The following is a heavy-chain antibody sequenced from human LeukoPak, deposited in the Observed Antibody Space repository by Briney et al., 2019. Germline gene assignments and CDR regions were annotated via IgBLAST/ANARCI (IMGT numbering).Heavy chain of an antibody. CDR1: GFTFSSYA. J-gene: IGHJ4*02. CDR2: IRGSGGST. CDR3: AKDNRRHYTSGPNPDSLH. Sequence: GGSLRLSCAASGFTFSSYAMSWVRQAPGKGLEWVSAIRGSGGSTYYADSLKGRFTISRDNAKNSLYLQMNSLRVEDTAFYYCAKDNRRHYTSGPNPDSLHWGQGALVTVSS. V-gene: IGHV3-23*01. D-gene: IGHD6-19*01.